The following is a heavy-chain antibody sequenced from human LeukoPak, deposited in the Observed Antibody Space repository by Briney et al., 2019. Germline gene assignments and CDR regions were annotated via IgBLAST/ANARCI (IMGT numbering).Heavy chain of an antibody. V-gene: IGHV1-2*02. CDR3: ARDGDGYNLD. CDR1: GYTFTGYY. CDR2: INSNNGDT. D-gene: IGHD5-24*01. Sequence: ASVKVSCKASGYTFTGYYLHWVRQAPGQGLEWVGGINSNNGDTHCAQNFQGRVTMTRDTSISTANMELSRLGSDDTAVYYCARDGDGYNLDWGQGTLVTVSS. J-gene: IGHJ4*02.